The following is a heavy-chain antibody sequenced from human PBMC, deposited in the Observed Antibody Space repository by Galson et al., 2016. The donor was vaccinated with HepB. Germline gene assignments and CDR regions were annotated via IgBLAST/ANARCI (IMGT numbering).Heavy chain of an antibody. CDR1: GYSFTNYF. CDR2: INPSGGNI. V-gene: IGHV1-46*01. Sequence: SVKVSCKASGYSFTNYFIHWVRQAPGQGLEWMGTINPSGGNINFAQKFRGRVTMTGDTSTSTVYMELSSLGSDDSAVYFCARGEQWVFSFDFWGQGTLVTVSS. D-gene: IGHD6-19*01. CDR3: ARGEQWVFSFDF. J-gene: IGHJ4*02.